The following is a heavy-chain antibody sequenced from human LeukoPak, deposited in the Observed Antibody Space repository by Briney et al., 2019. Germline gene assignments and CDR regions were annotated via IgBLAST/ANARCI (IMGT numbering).Heavy chain of an antibody. Sequence: HPGGSLILSCAASGFTFSTYGMHWVRQAPGKGLEWVAVIWYDGSSNYFADSVKGRFTISRDISKNTLYLQMNSLRAEDTAVYYCAINQGSGFVDYFDYWGQGTLVTVSS. CDR2: IWYDGSSN. J-gene: IGHJ4*02. V-gene: IGHV3-33*01. CDR1: GFTFSTYG. CDR3: AINQGSGFVDYFDY. D-gene: IGHD1-26*01.